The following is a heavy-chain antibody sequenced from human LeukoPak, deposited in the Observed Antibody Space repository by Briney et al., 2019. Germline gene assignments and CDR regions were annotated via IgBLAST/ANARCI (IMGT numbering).Heavy chain of an antibody. Sequence: SQTLSLTCTVSGGSIRSGDFYWSWIRQPPGKGLEWIGYIYHSGSTYYNPSLKSRVTISVDRSKNQFSLKLSSVTAADTAVYYCARGSEAAAADVWGQGTTVTVSS. CDR2: IYHSGST. J-gene: IGHJ6*02. V-gene: IGHV4-30-2*01. CDR1: GGSIRSGDFY. D-gene: IGHD2-15*01. CDR3: ARGSEAAAADV.